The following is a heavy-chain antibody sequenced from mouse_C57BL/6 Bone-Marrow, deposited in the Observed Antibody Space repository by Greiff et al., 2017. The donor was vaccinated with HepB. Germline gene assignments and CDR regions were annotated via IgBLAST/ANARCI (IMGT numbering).Heavy chain of an antibody. CDR2: IYPGSGST. CDR1: GYTFTSYW. J-gene: IGHJ2*01. V-gene: IGHV1-55*01. Sequence: QVQLQQPGAELVKPGASVKMSCKASGYTFTSYWITWVKQRPGQGLEWIGDIYPGSGSTNYNEKFKSKATLTVDTSSSTAYMQLSSLTSEDSAVYYCARGERTYSNPCDWGQGTTLTVSS. CDR3: ARGERTYSNPCD. D-gene: IGHD2-5*01.